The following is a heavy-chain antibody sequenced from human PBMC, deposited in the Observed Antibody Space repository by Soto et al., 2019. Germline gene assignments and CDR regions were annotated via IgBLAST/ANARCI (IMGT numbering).Heavy chain of an antibody. D-gene: IGHD1-26*01. V-gene: IGHV4-39*07. CDR2: IYYSGST. Sequence: SETLSLTCTVAGGSISSSSYDWGWIRQPQGKGLEWIGSIYYSGSTYYSRSLKSRVTMSLHTSKNQFSLTLSSVTAADTAMYYCAGFSSGTYLFGLWGPGTLVTVSS. CDR3: AGFSSGTYLFGL. J-gene: IGHJ4*02. CDR1: GGSISSSSYD.